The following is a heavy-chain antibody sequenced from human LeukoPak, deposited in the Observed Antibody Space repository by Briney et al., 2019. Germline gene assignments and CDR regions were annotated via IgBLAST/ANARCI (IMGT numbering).Heavy chain of an antibody. J-gene: IGHJ4*02. V-gene: IGHV3-53*01. D-gene: IGHD3-10*01. CDR1: GFTFSSDL. Sequence: GGSLRLSCVVSGFTFSSDLMNWVRQAPGKGLEWVSAMNSGGGTYYTDSVRGRFIISRDKSRNTLYLQMNSLRVDDTAVYYCARGGSMVRGVLWGQGALVTVSS. CDR2: MNSGGGT. CDR3: ARGGSMVRGVL.